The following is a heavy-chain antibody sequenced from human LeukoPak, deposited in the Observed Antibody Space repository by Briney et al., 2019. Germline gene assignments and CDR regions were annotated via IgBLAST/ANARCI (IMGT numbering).Heavy chain of an antibody. J-gene: IGHJ5*02. D-gene: IGHD6-13*01. CDR3: ARDQPAAASNWFDP. CDR2: IYYSGST. Sequence: SETLSLTCTVSGGSISSYYWSWIRQPPGKGLEWIGYIYYSGSTNYNPSLKSRVTISVDTSKNQFSLKLSSVTAADTAVYYCARDQPAAASNWFDPWGQGTLVTVSS. V-gene: IGHV4-59*12. CDR1: GGSISSYY.